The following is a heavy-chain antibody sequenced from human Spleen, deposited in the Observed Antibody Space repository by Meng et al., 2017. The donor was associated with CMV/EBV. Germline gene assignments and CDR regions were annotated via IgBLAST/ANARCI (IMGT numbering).Heavy chain of an antibody. CDR3: ASTVRWEYYFDY. CDR2: IQQDGSVK. Sequence: CGDSGFRFSNYWPVWVRQAPGKRLDWVTTIQQDGSVKYYVASVRGRFTISSDNSKTSLYLHMNTLRAEDTPVYYCASTVRWEYYFDYWGQGTLVTVSS. D-gene: IGHD1-26*01. J-gene: IGHJ4*02. V-gene: IGHV3-7*01. CDR1: GFRFSNYW.